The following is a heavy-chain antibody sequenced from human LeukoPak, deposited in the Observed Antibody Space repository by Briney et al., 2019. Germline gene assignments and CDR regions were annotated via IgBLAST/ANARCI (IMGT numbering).Heavy chain of an antibody. J-gene: IGHJ6*04. CDR2: ISYDGSNK. D-gene: IGHD3-10*02. Sequence: GGSLRLSCAASGFTFSSYAMHWVRQAPGKGLEWVAVISYDGSNKYYADSVKGRFTTSRDNSKNTLYLQMNSLRAEDTAVYYCAELGITMIGGVWGKGTTVTISS. V-gene: IGHV3-30*04. CDR3: AELGITMIGGV. CDR1: GFTFSSYA.